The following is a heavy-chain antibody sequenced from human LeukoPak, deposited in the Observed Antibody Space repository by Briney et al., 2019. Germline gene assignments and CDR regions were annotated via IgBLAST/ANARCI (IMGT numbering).Heavy chain of an antibody. CDR2: IRGSGSPI. Sequence: GGSLRLSCAAPGFTFSTYSMHWVRQAPGKGLEWVSYIRGSGSPIYYADSVKGRFTISRDNAKNSLYLQMNSLRDEGTAVYYCVREAEALYYWGQGTPVTVSS. CDR1: GFTFSTYS. D-gene: IGHD6-19*01. J-gene: IGHJ4*02. CDR3: VREAEALYY. V-gene: IGHV3-48*02.